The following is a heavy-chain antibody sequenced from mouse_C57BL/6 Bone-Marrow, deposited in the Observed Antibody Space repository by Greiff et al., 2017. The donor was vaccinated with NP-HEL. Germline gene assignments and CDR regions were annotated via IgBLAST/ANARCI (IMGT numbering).Heavy chain of an antibody. CDR1: GYTFTSYW. D-gene: IGHD1-1*01. CDR2: IDPSDSYT. CDR3: ARGYYGSSGAY. Sequence: VQLQQSGAELVKPGASVKLSCKASGYTFTSYWMQWVKQRPGQGLEWIGEIDPSDSYTNYNQKFKGKATLTVDTSSSTAYMQLSSLTSEDSAVYYCARGYYGSSGAYWGQGTLVTVSA. J-gene: IGHJ3*01. V-gene: IGHV1-50*01.